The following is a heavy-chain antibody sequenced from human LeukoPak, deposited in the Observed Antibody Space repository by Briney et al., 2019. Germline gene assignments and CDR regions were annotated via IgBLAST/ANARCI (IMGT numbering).Heavy chain of an antibody. Sequence: GGSLRLSCAASGFTVSSNYMSWVRQAPGKGLEWVSVIYSGGSTYYADSVKGRFTISRDNSKNTLYLQMNSLRAEDTAVYYCARDWEYYGSGSNGMDVWGQGTTVTVSS. CDR1: GFTVSSNY. D-gene: IGHD3-10*01. CDR2: IYSGGST. V-gene: IGHV3-66*01. J-gene: IGHJ6*02. CDR3: ARDWEYYGSGSNGMDV.